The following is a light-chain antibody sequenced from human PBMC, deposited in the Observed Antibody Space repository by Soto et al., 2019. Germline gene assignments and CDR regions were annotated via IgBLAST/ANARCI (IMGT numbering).Light chain of an antibody. J-gene: IGKJ1*01. CDR2: KAS. V-gene: IGKV1-5*03. Sequence: DIQMTQSPSTLSASVGDRVTITCRASQSISDWLAWYQQKPGKVPKLLIYKASNLESGVPSRFSGSASGTEFTLTISSLQPDDFATYYCQQYNSYVWTFGQGTKVDIK. CDR1: QSISDW. CDR3: QQYNSYVWT.